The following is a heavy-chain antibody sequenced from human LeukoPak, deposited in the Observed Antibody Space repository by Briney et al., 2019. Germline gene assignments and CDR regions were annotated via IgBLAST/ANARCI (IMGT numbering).Heavy chain of an antibody. V-gene: IGHV4-4*09. CDR2: IYTSGST. Sequence: SETLSLTCTDPVGSLSSYYWSWIRHRPEKGLECSGYIYTSGSTNYNPSLKSRVTISVDTSKNQFSLKLSSVTAADTAVYYCARGDVTVGATTVYFDYWGQGTLVTVSS. D-gene: IGHD1-26*01. CDR3: ARGDVTVGATTVYFDY. CDR1: VGSLSSYY. J-gene: IGHJ4*02.